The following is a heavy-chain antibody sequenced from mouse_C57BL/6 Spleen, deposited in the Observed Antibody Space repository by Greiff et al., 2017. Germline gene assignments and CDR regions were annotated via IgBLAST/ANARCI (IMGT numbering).Heavy chain of an antibody. Sequence: VKLQQPGAELVKPGASVKMSCKASGYTFTSYWITWVKQRPGQGLEWIGDIYPGSGSTKYNEKFKSKATLTVDTSSSTAYMQLSSLTSEDSAVYYCARWDGYPYAMDYWGQGTSVTVSS. V-gene: IGHV1-55*01. CDR3: ARWDGYPYAMDY. J-gene: IGHJ4*01. CDR2: IYPGSGST. CDR1: GYTFTSYW. D-gene: IGHD2-3*01.